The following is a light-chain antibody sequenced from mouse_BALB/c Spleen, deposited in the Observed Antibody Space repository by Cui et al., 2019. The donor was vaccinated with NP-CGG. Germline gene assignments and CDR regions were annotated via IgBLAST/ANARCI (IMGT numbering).Light chain of an antibody. CDR3: ALWYSNHWV. V-gene: IGLV1*01. J-gene: IGLJ1*01. CDR1: TGAVTTSNY. CDR2: GTN. Sequence: HAVVSQPSELTTSPGETVTLTCRSSTGAVTTSNYANWVQEKPDHLFTGLIGGTNNRAPGVPARFSGSLIGDKAALTITGAQTEDEAIYFCALWYSNHWVFGGGTKLTVL.